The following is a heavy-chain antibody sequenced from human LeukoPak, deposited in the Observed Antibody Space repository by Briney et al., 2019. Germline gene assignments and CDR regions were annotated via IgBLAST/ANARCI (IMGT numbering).Heavy chain of an antibody. Sequence: SVKVSCKASGGTFSSYAISWVRQAPGQGLEWMGGIIPIFGTANYAQKFQGRVTITADESTSTAYMEVSRLRSEDTAVYYCARSSYDFWSGYLYYYYYYYMDVWGKGTTVTVSS. CDR3: ARSSYDFWSGYLYYYYYYYMDV. CDR1: GGTFSSYA. CDR2: IIPIFGTA. J-gene: IGHJ6*03. D-gene: IGHD3-3*01. V-gene: IGHV1-69*13.